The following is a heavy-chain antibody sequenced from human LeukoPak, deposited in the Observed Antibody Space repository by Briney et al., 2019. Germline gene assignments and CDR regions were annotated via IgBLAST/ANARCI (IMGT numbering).Heavy chain of an antibody. D-gene: IGHD3-22*01. CDR2: IIPIFGTA. V-gene: IGHV1-69*13. Sequence: ASVKVSCKASGGTFSSYAISWVRQAPGQGLEWMGGIIPIFGTANYAQKFQGRVTITADESTSTAYMELSSLRSEDTAVYYCAICRGYYYDSSGSVGAFDIWGQGTMVTVSS. CDR1: GGTFSSYA. J-gene: IGHJ3*02. CDR3: AICRGYYYDSSGSVGAFDI.